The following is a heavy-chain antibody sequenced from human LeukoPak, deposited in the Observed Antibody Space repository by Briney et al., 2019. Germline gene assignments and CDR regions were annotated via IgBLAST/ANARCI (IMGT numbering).Heavy chain of an antibody. Sequence: SETLSLTCAVSADSFSSHYWTWIRQSPGTGLEWIGYISYIGNTNYNPSLKSRVTISIDTSNNQFSLKQRSVTAADTAVYYCARDLVTVTKGFDIWGQGTMVSVSS. J-gene: IGHJ3*02. CDR3: ARDLVTVTKGFDI. CDR2: ISYIGNT. V-gene: IGHV4-59*11. CDR1: ADSFSSHY. D-gene: IGHD4-17*01.